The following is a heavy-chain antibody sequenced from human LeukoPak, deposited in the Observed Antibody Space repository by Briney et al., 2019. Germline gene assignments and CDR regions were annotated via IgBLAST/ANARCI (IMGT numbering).Heavy chain of an antibody. CDR3: ARAAMVRGVSPKNIGY. Sequence: GASVKVSCKASGYTFTNNYLHWVRQAPGQGLEWMGMIYPRDGSTSYAQNFQGRVTVTRDTSTTTVHMELRGLRSEDTAVYYCARAAMVRGVSPKNIGYWGQGTLVTVSS. J-gene: IGHJ4*02. CDR2: IYPRDGST. V-gene: IGHV1-46*01. CDR1: GYTFTNNY. D-gene: IGHD3-10*01.